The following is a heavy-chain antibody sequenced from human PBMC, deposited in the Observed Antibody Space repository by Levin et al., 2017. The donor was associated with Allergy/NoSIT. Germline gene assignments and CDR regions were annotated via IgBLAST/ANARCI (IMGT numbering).Heavy chain of an antibody. D-gene: IGHD5-12*01. CDR1: GFTFSSNS. V-gene: IGHV3-48*01. CDR3: ARDARRVDSGYDYWFDY. CDR2: ISGSGRDI. J-gene: IGHJ4*02. Sequence: PGGSLRLSCIGSGFTFSSNSMNWVRQAPGKGLEWVAHISGSGRDIRYADSVDGRFIIYRDNAKSSVYLRMNSLRAEDTALYYCARDARRVDSGYDYWFDYWGQGTQVTVSS.